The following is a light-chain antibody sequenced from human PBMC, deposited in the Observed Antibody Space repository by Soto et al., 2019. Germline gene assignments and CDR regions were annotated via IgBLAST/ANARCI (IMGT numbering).Light chain of an antibody. CDR3: QQYGSYLIT. J-gene: IGKJ5*01. V-gene: IGKV3D-20*01. Sequence: TQSPSTLPASVGDRATLSCGASQSVSSSYLAWYQQKPGLAPRLLIYDASSRDTGIPDRFSGSGSGTDFTLPLSRLEPEDFEVYYCQQYGSYLITFGQGTRLEIK. CDR2: DAS. CDR1: QSVSSSY.